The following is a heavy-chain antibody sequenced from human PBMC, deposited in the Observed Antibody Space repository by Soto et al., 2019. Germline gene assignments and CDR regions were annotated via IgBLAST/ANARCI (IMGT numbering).Heavy chain of an antibody. V-gene: IGHV1-18*01. CDR1: GYNFTSYG. Sequence: QFQLVQSGAEVKKPGASVQVSCKASGYNFTSYGISWVRQAPGQGLEWMGWISAYNGNTNYAQKLQGRVTMTPDTTTSTADMELRSLRSADTAVYYCARDVSPYRLNLDYGGQGTMVTVSS. CDR3: ARDVSPYRLNLDY. J-gene: IGHJ4*02. CDR2: ISAYNGNT.